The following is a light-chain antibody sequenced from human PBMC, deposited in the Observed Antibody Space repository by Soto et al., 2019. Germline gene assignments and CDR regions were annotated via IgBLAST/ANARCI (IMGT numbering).Light chain of an antibody. J-gene: IGKJ3*01. CDR3: QQYGSSLFT. Sequence: EIVLTQSPGTLSLSPGERATLSCRASQSVSSKYLAWYQQKPGQAPRVLIYGTSIRASGVPERFSGGGSGTDFTLTSTRLEPEYFAVYYCQQYGSSLFTFGPGTKVDFK. CDR1: QSVSSKY. CDR2: GTS. V-gene: IGKV3-20*01.